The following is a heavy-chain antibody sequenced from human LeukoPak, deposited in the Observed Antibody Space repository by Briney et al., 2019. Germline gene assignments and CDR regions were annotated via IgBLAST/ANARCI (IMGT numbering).Heavy chain of an antibody. D-gene: IGHD6-19*01. J-gene: IGHJ3*02. CDR3: ARTLEWLAPRDAFGI. Sequence: GASVKVSCKASGYTFTGYYMHWVRQAPGQGLEWMGWINPNSGGPNYTQKFQGRVTMTRDTSISTAYMELSRLKSDDTAVYYCARTLEWLAPRDAFGIWGQGTMVTVSS. CDR1: GYTFTGYY. V-gene: IGHV1-2*02. CDR2: INPNSGGP.